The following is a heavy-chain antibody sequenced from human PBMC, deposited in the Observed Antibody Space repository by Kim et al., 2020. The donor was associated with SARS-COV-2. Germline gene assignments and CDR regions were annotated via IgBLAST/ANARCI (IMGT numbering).Heavy chain of an antibody. CDR3: ARDGGNWFDP. Sequence: SNKPYADSVKGRITISRDKSKNTLYLQMNSLRAEDTAVYYCARDGGNWFDPWGQGTLVTVSS. D-gene: IGHD3-16*01. CDR2: SNK. V-gene: IGHV3-30-3*01. J-gene: IGHJ5*02.